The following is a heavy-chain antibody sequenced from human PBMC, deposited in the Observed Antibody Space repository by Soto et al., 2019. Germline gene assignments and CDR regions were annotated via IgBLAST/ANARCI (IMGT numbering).Heavy chain of an antibody. CDR3: AKPPPRIAAAGTLDY. CDR2: ISYDGSNK. V-gene: IGHV3-30*18. J-gene: IGHJ4*02. D-gene: IGHD6-13*01. Sequence: QVQLVESGGGVVQPGRSLRLSCAASGFTFSSYGMHWVRQAPGKGLEWVAVISYDGSNKYYADSVKGRFTISRDNSKYTLYLQMNSLRAEDTAVYYCAKPPPRIAAAGTLDYWGQGTLVTVSS. CDR1: GFTFSSYG.